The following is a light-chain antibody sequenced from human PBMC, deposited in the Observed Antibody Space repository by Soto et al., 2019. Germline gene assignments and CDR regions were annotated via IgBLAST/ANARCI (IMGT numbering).Light chain of an antibody. J-gene: IGKJ4*01. CDR3: QQRSNWLT. CDR2: DAS. V-gene: IGKV3-11*01. CDR1: QSVSSY. Sequence: EIVLTQSPATLSLSPGERATLSCRASQSVSSYLAWYQQKPGQAPRLLIYDASNRATGIPARFSGSGSGTDFTLTLSSLEPEDFAVYYCQQRSNWLTFGGGTKWIS.